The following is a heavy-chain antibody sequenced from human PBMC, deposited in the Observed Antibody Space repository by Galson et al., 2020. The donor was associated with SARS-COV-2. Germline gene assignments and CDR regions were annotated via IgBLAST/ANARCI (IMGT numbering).Heavy chain of an antibody. J-gene: IGHJ3*01. V-gene: IGHV2-5*02. CDR3: AYRRSDPDGGGDDGDVDVSAFDV. D-gene: IGHD2-21*01. Sequence: SGPTLVKPTQTLTLTCTFSGFSLTTSGVGVGWIRQPPGKALEWLAIIYWDDDERYSPSLKSRLTITKDTYKNQVVLTMTNMDPVDTGTYYCAYRRSDPDGGGDDGDVDVSAFDVWGQGTMVTVSS. CDR1: GFSLTTSGVG. CDR2: IYWDDDE.